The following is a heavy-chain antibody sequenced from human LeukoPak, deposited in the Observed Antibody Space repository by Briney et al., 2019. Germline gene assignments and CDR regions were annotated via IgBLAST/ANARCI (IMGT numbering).Heavy chain of an antibody. Sequence: ASVMVSCKASGYTFTSYYMHWVRQAPGQGLEWMGIINPSGGSTSYAQKFQGRVTMTRDTSTSTVYMELSSLRSEDTAVYYCARVAAEVVGVPGAIGFGWLRRDYYYMDVWGKGTTVTVSS. J-gene: IGHJ6*03. CDR1: GYTFTSYY. CDR3: ARVAAEVVGVPGAIGFGWLRRDYYYMDV. V-gene: IGHV1-46*01. D-gene: IGHD2-2*02. CDR2: INPSGGST.